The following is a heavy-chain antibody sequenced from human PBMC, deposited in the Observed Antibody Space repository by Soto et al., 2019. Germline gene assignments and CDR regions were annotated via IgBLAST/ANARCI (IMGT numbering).Heavy chain of an antibody. J-gene: IGHJ4*02. CDR1: GDTFASFG. CDR3: ARDQESITDRILQY. D-gene: IGHD3-10*01. Sequence: VKVSCKASGDTFASFGFSWVRQAPGQGLEWLGWISAYNGNTHYAQKVRDRVTLTTDTSTNTAYMELRSLTSDDTAVYYCARDQESITDRILQYWGQGTRVTVSS. CDR2: ISAYNGNT. V-gene: IGHV1-18*01.